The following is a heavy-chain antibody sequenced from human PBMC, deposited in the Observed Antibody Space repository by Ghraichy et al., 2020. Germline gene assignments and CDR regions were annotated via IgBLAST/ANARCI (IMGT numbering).Heavy chain of an antibody. J-gene: IGHJ5*02. V-gene: IGHV3-30*03. CDR2: ISFDGSNK. Sequence: GGSLRLSCAASGFTFSNYGMHWVRQTPRKGLEWVAIISFDGSNKYYADSVRGRFTISRDNSNNTLYLQMNSLRPEDTALYYCVRDASGHLWLPEGWFDPWGQGTLVTVS. CDR1: GFTFSNYG. D-gene: IGHD6-19*01. CDR3: VRDASGHLWLPEGWFDP.